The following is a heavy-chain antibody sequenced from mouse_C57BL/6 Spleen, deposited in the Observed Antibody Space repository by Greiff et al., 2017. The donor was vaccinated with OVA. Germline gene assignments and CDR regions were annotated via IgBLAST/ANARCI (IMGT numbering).Heavy chain of an antibody. CDR2: IYPGDGDT. D-gene: IGHD1-1*01. J-gene: IGHJ2*01. Sequence: QVQLQQSGAELVKPGASVKISCKASGYAFSSYWMNWVKQRPGKGLEWIGQIYPGDGDTNDNGKFKGKATRTADKSSSTADMQLSSLTSEDAAVYFCARVRVLYGSSTVYFDYWGQGTTLTVSS. CDR1: GYAFSSYW. CDR3: ARVRVLYGSSTVYFDY. V-gene: IGHV1-80*01.